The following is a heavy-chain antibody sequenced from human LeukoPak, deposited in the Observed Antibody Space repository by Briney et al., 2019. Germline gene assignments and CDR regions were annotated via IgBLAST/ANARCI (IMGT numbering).Heavy chain of an antibody. J-gene: IGHJ4*02. CDR1: GVSFNDYY. D-gene: IGHD4-17*01. Sequence: TSETLCLTCAVSGVSFNDYYWSWGRQTPGKGLEWIGEINHSGYTNDSPSLKSRVTLSIDTSRKQFSLNLRSVTVADTGIYYCTRMTTGHDYWGEGTLVTVSS. V-gene: IGHV4-34*01. CDR3: TRMTTGHDY. CDR2: INHSGYT.